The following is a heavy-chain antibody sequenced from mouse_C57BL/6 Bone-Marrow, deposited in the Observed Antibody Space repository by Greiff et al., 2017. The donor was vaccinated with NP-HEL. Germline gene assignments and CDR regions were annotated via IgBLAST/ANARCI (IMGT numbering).Heavy chain of an antibody. Sequence: QVQLQQSGAELARPGASVKLSCKASGYTFTSYGISWVKQRTGQGLEWIGEIYPRSGNTYYNEKFKGKATLTADKSSSTAYMELRSLTSEDSAVYFCARTLNYYGSSYGYFDVWGTGTTVTVSS. D-gene: IGHD1-1*01. V-gene: IGHV1-81*01. CDR1: GYTFTSYG. CDR2: IYPRSGNT. J-gene: IGHJ1*03. CDR3: ARTLNYYGSSYGYFDV.